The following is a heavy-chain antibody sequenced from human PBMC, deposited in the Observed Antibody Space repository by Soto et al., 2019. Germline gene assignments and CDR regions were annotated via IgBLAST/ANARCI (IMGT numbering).Heavy chain of an antibody. D-gene: IGHD2-21*02. J-gene: IGHJ4*02. Sequence: QVQLVQSGAEVKKPGASVKVSCKASGDTFTDYYIHWVRQAPGQGLEWMGIVNPSGGHTTYAQHFLGRMTMTRDTSTSTLYMELTSLTSEDTAVYYCASGGHVVVVTAALDFWGQGTLVTVSS. CDR1: GDTFTDYY. CDR2: VNPSGGHT. V-gene: IGHV1-46*01. CDR3: ASGGHVVVVTAALDF.